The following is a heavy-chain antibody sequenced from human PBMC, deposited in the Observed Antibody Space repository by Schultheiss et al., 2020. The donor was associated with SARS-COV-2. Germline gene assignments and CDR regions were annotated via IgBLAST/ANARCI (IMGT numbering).Heavy chain of an antibody. D-gene: IGHD3-22*01. Sequence: ASVKVSCKASGYTFTDYYMHWVRQAPGQGLEWMGWINPNSGGTNYAQKFQGRVTKTRDTSISTAYMELSRLRSDDTAVYYCARPYSSGYYDSSGYYELPAGFDYWGQGTLVTVSS. V-gene: IGHV1-2*02. CDR1: GYTFTDYY. J-gene: IGHJ4*02. CDR2: INPNSGGT. CDR3: ARPYSSGYYDSSGYYELPAGFDY.